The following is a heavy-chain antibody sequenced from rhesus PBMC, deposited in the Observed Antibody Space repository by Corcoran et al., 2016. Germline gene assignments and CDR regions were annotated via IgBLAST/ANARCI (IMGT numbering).Heavy chain of an antibody. J-gene: IGHJ1*01. CDR2: VEPEDGEA. CDR1: GYTFTDHY. Sequence: EVQLVQSGGEVEKPGAPVQISCKAFGYTFTDHYLHWVSKAPGKGLEWRGRVEPEDGEADYAQKIQDRVTITADTSTDTAYMALSRLRSEDTAMYYCATAGAANYFEFWGQGALVTVSS. CDR3: ATAGAANYFEF. D-gene: IGHD4-29*01. V-gene: IGHV1-111*02.